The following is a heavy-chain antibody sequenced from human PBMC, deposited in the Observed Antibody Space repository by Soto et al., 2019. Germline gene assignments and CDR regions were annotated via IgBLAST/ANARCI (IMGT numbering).Heavy chain of an antibody. CDR3: ARDFSINYDYVWGSYGSPNYGMDV. CDR1: GFTLNNYA. CDR2: ISGSGDYT. V-gene: IGHV3-23*01. D-gene: IGHD3-16*02. J-gene: IGHJ6*02. Sequence: GGSLRLSCAASGFTLNNYALSWVRQAPGKGLEWVSAISGSGDYTYYADSVKGRFTISRDNSKHTLYLQMNSLRAEDTAVYYCARDFSINYDYVWGSYGSPNYGMDVRGQGTTVTVSS.